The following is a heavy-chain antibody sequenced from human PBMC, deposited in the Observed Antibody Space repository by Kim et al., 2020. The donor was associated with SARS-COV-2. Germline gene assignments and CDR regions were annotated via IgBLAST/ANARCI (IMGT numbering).Heavy chain of an antibody. CDR1: GFTFGDYA. V-gene: IGHV3-49*03. D-gene: IGHD2-2*01. Sequence: GGSLRLSCTASGFTFGDYAMSWFRQAPGKGLEWVGFIRSKAYGGTTEYAASVKGRFTISRDDSKSIAYLQMNSLKTEDTAVYYCTRDRCSSTSCQTNYYYGMDVWGQGTTVTVSS. J-gene: IGHJ6*02. CDR3: TRDRCSSTSCQTNYYYGMDV. CDR2: IRSKAYGGTT.